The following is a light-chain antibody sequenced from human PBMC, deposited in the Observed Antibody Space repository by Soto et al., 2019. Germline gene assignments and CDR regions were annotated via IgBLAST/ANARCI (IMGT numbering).Light chain of an antibody. CDR3: QQYPTWM. Sequence: EIVLTQSPVTLSLTPWEGATLSCRASQSFSSSYLAWYQQKPGQAPRLLIYGASSRATGIPDRFSGSGSGTDFTLTISRLEPEDFAVYYCQQYPTWMFGQGTKVDIK. J-gene: IGKJ1*01. CDR1: QSFSSSY. CDR2: GAS. V-gene: IGKV3-20*01.